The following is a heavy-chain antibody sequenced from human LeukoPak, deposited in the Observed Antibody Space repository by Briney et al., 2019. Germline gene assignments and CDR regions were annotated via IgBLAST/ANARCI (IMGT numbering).Heavy chain of an antibody. J-gene: IGHJ4*02. CDR2: ISYDGSNK. CDR3: AKVPYSGSFHFDY. V-gene: IGHV3-30*18. CDR1: GFTFSSYG. D-gene: IGHD1-26*01. Sequence: GGSLRLSCAASGFTFSSYGMHWVRQAPGKGLEWVAVISYDGSNKYYADSVKGRFTISRDNSKNTLYLQMNSLRAEDTAVYYCAKVPYSGSFHFDYWGQGTLVTVSS.